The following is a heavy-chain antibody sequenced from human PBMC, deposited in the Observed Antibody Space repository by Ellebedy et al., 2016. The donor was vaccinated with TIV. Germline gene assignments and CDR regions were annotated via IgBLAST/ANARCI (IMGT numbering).Heavy chain of an antibody. CDR3: ARNGGGEAYWYFDL. D-gene: IGHD3-16*01. Sequence: AASVKVSCKASGYTFTGYYIHWVRQAPGQGLEWMGWINPNSGVTNYAQKFQDWVTMTRDTSITTAYMELSRLKSDDTAVYYCARNGGGEAYWYFDLWGRGTLVTVSS. V-gene: IGHV1-2*04. J-gene: IGHJ2*01. CDR1: GYTFTGYY. CDR2: INPNSGVT.